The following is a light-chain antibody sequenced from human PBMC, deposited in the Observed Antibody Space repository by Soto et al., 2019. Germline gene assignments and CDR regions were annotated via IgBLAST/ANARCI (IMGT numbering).Light chain of an antibody. V-gene: IGLV2-11*01. J-gene: IGLJ3*02. CDR2: DVD. CDR3: CSYAGSYTWV. Sequence: QSALTQPRSVSGSPGRSVTISCTGTSTDVGGYNYVSWYQQHPGKVPKLMIYDVDKRPSGVPDRFSGSKSDDTASLTISGLQAEDEADYYCCSYAGSYTWVFGGGTKLTVL. CDR1: STDVGGYNY.